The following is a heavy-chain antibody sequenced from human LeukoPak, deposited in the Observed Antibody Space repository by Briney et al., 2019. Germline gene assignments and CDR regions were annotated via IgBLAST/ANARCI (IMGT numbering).Heavy chain of an antibody. Sequence: GASVKVSCKASGGTFSSYAISWVRQAPGQGLEWMGGIVPIFGTANYAQKFQGRVTITADESTSTAYMELSSLRSEDTAVYYCARDLTGYSYGYGYWGQGTLVTVSS. CDR1: GGTFSSYA. V-gene: IGHV1-69*01. J-gene: IGHJ4*02. D-gene: IGHD5-18*01. CDR2: IVPIFGTA. CDR3: ARDLTGYSYGYGY.